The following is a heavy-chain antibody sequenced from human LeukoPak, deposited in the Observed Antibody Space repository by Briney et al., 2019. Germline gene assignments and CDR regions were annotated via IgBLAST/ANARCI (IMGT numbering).Heavy chain of an antibody. J-gene: IGHJ5*02. Sequence: GGSLRLSCTFTFNNYAMNWVRQAPGKGLEWVSAVSAGGATYYADSVKGRFTISRDNSKNTMFLQMNSLRVEDTAVYYCTTGSWFAPWGQGTLVTVSS. CDR2: VSAGGAT. CDR3: TTGSWFAP. CDR1: TFNNYA. V-gene: IGHV3-23*01.